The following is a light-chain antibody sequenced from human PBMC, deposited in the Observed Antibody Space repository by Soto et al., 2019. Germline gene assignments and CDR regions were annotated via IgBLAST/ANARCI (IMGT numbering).Light chain of an antibody. CDR2: DVS. V-gene: IGKV1-5*01. J-gene: IGKJ1*01. CDR3: QQYNTFWT. CDR1: QSISNW. Sequence: DIQMTQSPSTLSASVGARVTITCRASQSISNWLAWYQQKPGKAPKLLIYDVSSLESGVPSRFSGSGSGTEFTLTISSLQPDDFATYYCQQYNTFWTFGQGTKVEIK.